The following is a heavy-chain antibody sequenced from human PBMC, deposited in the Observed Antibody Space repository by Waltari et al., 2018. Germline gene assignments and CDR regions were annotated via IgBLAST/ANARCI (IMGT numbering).Heavy chain of an antibody. D-gene: IGHD6-13*01. V-gene: IGHV3-9*01. CDR2: ICRNSGSI. CDR3: AKLYSSPDY. CDR1: GFTFVDYA. Sequence: EVQLVESGGGLVQPGRSMTLPCAASGFTFVDYAMHWVRPAPGKGREWVSGICRNSGSIGYADSVKGRFTISRDNAKNSLYLQMNSLRAEDTALYYCAKLYSSPDYWGQGTLVTVSS. J-gene: IGHJ4*02.